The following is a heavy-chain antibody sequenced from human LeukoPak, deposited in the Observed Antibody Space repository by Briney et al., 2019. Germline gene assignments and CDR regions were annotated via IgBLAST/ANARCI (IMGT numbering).Heavy chain of an antibody. Sequence: ASVKVSCKASGYTFTGYYMHWVRQAPGQGLEWMGWINPNSGGTNYAQKFQGRVTMTRDTSISTAYVELSRLRSDDTAVYYCARAGFPRSTAYNWFDPWGQGTLVTVSS. CDR2: INPNSGGT. D-gene: IGHD2-2*01. CDR1: GYTFTGYY. V-gene: IGHV1-2*02. J-gene: IGHJ5*02. CDR3: ARAGFPRSTAYNWFDP.